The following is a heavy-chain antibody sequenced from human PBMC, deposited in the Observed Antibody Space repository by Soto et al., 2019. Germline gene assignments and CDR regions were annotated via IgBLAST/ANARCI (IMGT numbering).Heavy chain of an antibody. V-gene: IGHV1-3*01. CDR1: GYTFTSYA. Sequence: QVQVVQSGAEVKKPGASVKVSCKASGYTFTSYAMHWVRQAPGQRLEWMGWINPGNGNTKNSQKFQGRVTITRDTFASTAYMDLSSLRSEDTAVYYCARGASSVTTFYFDLWGRGTLVTVSS. CDR2: INPGNGNT. D-gene: IGHD4-17*01. J-gene: IGHJ2*01. CDR3: ARGASSVTTFYFDL.